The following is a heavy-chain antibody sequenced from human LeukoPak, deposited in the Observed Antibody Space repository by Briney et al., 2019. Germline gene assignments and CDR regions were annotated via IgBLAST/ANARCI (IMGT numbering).Heavy chain of an antibody. J-gene: IGHJ3*02. Sequence: ASVKVSCKASGGTFSSYAISWVRQAPGQGLEWMGGIIPIFGTANYAQKFQGRVTITADESTSTAYMELSSLRSEDTAVYYCARRSAPYYDSSGYYPDAFDIWGQGTMVTVSS. CDR1: GGTFSSYA. CDR2: IIPIFGTA. CDR3: ARRSAPYYDSSGYYPDAFDI. D-gene: IGHD3-22*01. V-gene: IGHV1-69*13.